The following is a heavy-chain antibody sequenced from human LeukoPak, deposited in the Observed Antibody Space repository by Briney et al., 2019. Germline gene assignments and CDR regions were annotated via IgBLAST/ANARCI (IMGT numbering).Heavy chain of an antibody. Sequence: SETLSLTCAVYGGSSSGYYWSWIRQPPGKGLEWIGEINHSGSTNYNPSLKSRVTISVDTSKNQFSLKLSSVTAADTAVYYCARGRDRGPRDWGQGTLVTVSS. V-gene: IGHV4-34*01. D-gene: IGHD3-22*01. CDR1: GGSSSGYY. J-gene: IGHJ4*02. CDR2: INHSGST. CDR3: ARGRDRGPRD.